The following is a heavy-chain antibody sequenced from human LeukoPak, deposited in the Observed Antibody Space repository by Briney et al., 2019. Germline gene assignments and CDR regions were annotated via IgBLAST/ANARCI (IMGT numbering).Heavy chain of an antibody. CDR1: GFTVSSEY. V-gene: IGHV3-53*01. CDR3: ARGSIAVAGTVDY. J-gene: IGHJ4*02. Sequence: GGSLRLSCAASGFTVSSEYMSWVRQAPGKGLEWVSLIYSGGSTYYADSVRGRFTISRDISKNTLYLQMNSLRVEDTAVYYCARGSIAVAGTVDYWGQGTLVTVSS. CDR2: IYSGGST. D-gene: IGHD6-19*01.